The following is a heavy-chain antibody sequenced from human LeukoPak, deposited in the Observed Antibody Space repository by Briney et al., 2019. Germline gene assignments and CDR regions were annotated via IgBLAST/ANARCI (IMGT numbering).Heavy chain of an antibody. J-gene: IGHJ6*02. D-gene: IGHD3-3*01. Sequence: GEALKIFCWSSGYSFTSYWIGWVRQMPGKGLEWMGIIYRGYSDTRYSPSFQGQVPISADKSISTAYLQWSSLKASDTAMYYCARHPQGYDFWSGYYYYGMDVWGQGTTVTVSS. CDR1: GYSFTSYW. CDR2: IYRGYSDT. CDR3: ARHPQGYDFWSGYYYYGMDV. V-gene: IGHV5-51*01.